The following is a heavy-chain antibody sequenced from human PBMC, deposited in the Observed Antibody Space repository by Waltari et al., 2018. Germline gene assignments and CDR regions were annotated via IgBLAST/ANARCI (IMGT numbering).Heavy chain of an antibody. CDR2: IQAGGGT. Sequence: EVQLVESGGGLIQPGGSLRLSCSGSDFSDSTYMSWVRQAPGKGLGWVSVIQAGGGTHYADSVSGRFIISRDNSRNTVYLQMNGLRPEDTAIYYCTRDTYCSGGTCHSPPVWGQGTMVTVSS. CDR1: DFSDSTY. CDR3: TRDTYCSGGTCHSPPV. V-gene: IGHV3-53*01. J-gene: IGHJ3*01. D-gene: IGHD2-15*01.